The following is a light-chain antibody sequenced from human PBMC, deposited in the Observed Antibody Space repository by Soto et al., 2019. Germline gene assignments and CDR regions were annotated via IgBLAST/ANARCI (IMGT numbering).Light chain of an antibody. CDR2: GAS. V-gene: IGKV3-20*01. CDR1: QSVSSSY. J-gene: IGKJ1*01. CDR3: QQYSSSTPT. Sequence: EIVLTQSPGTLSLSPGERATLSCRASQSVSSSYLAWYQQKPGQAPRLLIYGASSRATGIPDRFSGSGSGTDFTLTISRLEPEDFAVYYCQQYSSSTPTFGQGTKVAIK.